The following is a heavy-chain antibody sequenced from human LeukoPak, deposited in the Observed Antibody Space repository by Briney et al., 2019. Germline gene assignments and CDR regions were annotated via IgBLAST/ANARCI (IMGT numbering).Heavy chain of an antibody. CDR1: GFTFSIYG. V-gene: IGHV3-23*01. Sequence: GGSLRLSCAASGFTFSIYGMSWVRQAPGKGLEWVSAISGSGGSTYYADSVKGRFTISRDNSKNTLYLQMNSLRAEDTAVYYCARGVGSSSSVAGWTYYFGYWGQGTLVTVSS. CDR3: ARGVGSSSSVAGWTYYFGY. J-gene: IGHJ4*02. CDR2: ISGSGGST. D-gene: IGHD6-19*01.